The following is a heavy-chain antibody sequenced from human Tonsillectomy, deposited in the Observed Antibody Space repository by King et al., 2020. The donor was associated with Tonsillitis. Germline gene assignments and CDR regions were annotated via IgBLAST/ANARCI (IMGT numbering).Heavy chain of an antibody. CDR1: GGSFSGYY. J-gene: IGHJ6*03. D-gene: IGHD2-2*01. V-gene: IGHV4-34*01. CDR3: ARGDIVVVPAARGYYYYMDV. Sequence: VQLQQWGAGLLKPSKTLSLTCAVYGGSFSGYYLSWIRQPPGKGLEWIGEINQSGSTSYNPSLKSRVTISVDTSKNQISLKLSYWTAADTAVYYCARGDIVVVPAARGYYYYMDVWGKGTTVTVSS. CDR2: INQSGST.